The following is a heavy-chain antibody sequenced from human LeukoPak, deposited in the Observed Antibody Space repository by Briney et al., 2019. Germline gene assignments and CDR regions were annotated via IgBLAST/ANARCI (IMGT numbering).Heavy chain of an antibody. CDR1: GFTFSSYG. D-gene: IGHD2-2*01. CDR2: IRYDGSNK. J-gene: IGHJ4*02. Sequence: GGSLRLSCAASGFTFSSYGMHWVRQAPGKGLEWVAFIRYDGSNKYYADSVKGRFTISRDNSKNTLYLQMNSLRAEDTAVYYCAKPVVPAAYSSYHFDYWGQGTLVTVSS. CDR3: AKPVVPAAYSSYHFDY. V-gene: IGHV3-30*02.